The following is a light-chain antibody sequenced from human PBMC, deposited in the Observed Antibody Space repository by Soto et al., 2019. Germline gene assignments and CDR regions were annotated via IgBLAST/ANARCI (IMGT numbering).Light chain of an antibody. V-gene: IGKV3-11*01. CDR2: DAS. CDR3: QQRSNWRGT. Sequence: EIVLTQSPATLSLSPGERATLSCRASQSLSKYLAWYQQKPGQAPRLLIYDASNRATGIPARFSGSGSGTDFTLTISSREPEDFAVYYCQQRSNWRGTFGGGTKVEIK. J-gene: IGKJ4*01. CDR1: QSLSKY.